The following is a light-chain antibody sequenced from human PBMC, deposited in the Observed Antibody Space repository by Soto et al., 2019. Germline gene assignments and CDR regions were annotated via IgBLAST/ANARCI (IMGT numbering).Light chain of an antibody. J-gene: IGKJ5*01. CDR3: QQPGIT. Sequence: DLQLTQSPSFLSASVGDRVTITCRASQGISSYLAWYQQKPGKAPKLLIYAASTLQSGVPSRFSGSGSGTEFTLTISSLQPEDFATYYCQQPGITFGQGTRLEIK. CDR2: AAS. V-gene: IGKV1-9*01. CDR1: QGISSY.